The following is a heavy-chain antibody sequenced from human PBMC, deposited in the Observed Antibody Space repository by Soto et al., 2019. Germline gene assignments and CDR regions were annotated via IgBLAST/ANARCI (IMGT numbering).Heavy chain of an antibody. CDR2: ITGTGGST. CDR3: AKPRAVAGTGYFDY. J-gene: IGHJ4*02. CDR1: GFTFSSYA. Sequence: EVQLLESGGGLVQPGGSLRLSCAASGFTFSSYAMSWVRQAPGKGLEWVSGITGTGGSTYYADSVKGRFTISRDNSKNTLYLQMNSLSAEDTAVYYCAKPRAVAGTGYFDYWGQGTLVTVSS. D-gene: IGHD6-19*01. V-gene: IGHV3-23*01.